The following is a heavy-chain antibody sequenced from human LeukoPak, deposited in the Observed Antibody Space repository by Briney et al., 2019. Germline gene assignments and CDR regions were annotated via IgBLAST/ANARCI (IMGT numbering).Heavy chain of an antibody. V-gene: IGHV3-21*01. J-gene: IGHJ4*02. CDR1: GFTFTNAW. CDR2: ISSSSSYI. CDR3: ARADPYED. D-gene: IGHD3-3*01. Sequence: GGSQCLFCAASGFTFTNAWMSWVPQAPGKGLEWVSSISSSSSYIYYAASVKGRFTISRDNAKNSLYLQMNSLRAEDTAVYYCARADPYEDWARGPRVTVSS.